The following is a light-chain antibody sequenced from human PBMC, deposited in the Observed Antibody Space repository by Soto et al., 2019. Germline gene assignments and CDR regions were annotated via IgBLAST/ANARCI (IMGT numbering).Light chain of an antibody. CDR1: SSNIGAGYD. J-gene: IGLJ1*01. V-gene: IGLV1-40*01. CDR2: GNS. CDR3: QSYDSSLRAFYV. Sequence: QSVLTKPRSVSGAPGQRVTISCTGSSSNIGAGYDVHWYQQLPGTAPKLLIYGNSNRPSGVPDRFSGCKSGTSASLAITGLQAADESDYYCQSYDSSLRAFYVFGTGTKLTVL.